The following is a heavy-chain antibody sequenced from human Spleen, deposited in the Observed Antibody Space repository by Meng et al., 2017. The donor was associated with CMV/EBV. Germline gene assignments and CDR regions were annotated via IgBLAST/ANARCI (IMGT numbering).Heavy chain of an antibody. J-gene: IGHJ4*02. V-gene: IGHV4-4*02. Sequence: VSGTSISTSNWWSWVRQPPGKGLEWIGEVYHSGYTNYNPSRKSRVTMSVDRSKNQFSLKLNSVTAADTAVYYCARVTEYGGNCFDSWGQGTLVTVSS. CDR2: VYHSGYT. CDR1: GTSISTSNW. D-gene: IGHD2-2*01. CDR3: ARVTEYGGNCFDS.